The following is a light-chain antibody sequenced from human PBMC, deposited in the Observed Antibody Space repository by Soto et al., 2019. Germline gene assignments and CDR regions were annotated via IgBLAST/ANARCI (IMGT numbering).Light chain of an antibody. CDR1: QSVSSY. CDR3: QQRSNWPPVT. Sequence: EIVLTQSQATLSLSPGERATLSCRASQSVSSYLAWYQQKPGQAPGLLIYDASNRDTGIPARFSGSWSGTDFNLTISSLEPEDLAIYYCQQRSNWPPVTGGGGTKVEIK. V-gene: IGKV3-11*01. CDR2: DAS. J-gene: IGKJ4*01.